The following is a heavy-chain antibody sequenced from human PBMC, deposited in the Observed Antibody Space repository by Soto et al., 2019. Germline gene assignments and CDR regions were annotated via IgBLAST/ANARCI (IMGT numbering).Heavy chain of an antibody. V-gene: IGHV3-74*01. J-gene: IGHJ6*02. Sequence: GGSLRLSCAASGFTFSSYWMHWVRQAPGKGLVWVSRINSDGSSTSYADSVKGRFTISRDNAKNTLYLQMNSLRAEDTAVYYCARDRRGYSYGGDYYYYGMDVWGHGTTVTPSS. CDR1: GFTFSSYW. D-gene: IGHD5-18*01. CDR3: ARDRRGYSYGGDYYYYGMDV. CDR2: INSDGSST.